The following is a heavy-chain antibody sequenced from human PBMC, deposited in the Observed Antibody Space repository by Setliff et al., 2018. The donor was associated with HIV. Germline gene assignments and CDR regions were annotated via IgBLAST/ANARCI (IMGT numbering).Heavy chain of an antibody. Sequence: GGSLRLSCTASGFSFGDFALNWVRQAPGKGLEWIGFIRTKAHGGTTEYAASVRGRFTISRDDSKSIAYLQMNSLKTEDTAVYYCSINSPLSSWGQGTLVTVSS. CDR3: SINSPLSS. CDR2: IRTKAHGGTT. CDR1: GFSFGDFA. J-gene: IGHJ4*02. V-gene: IGHV3-49*04. D-gene: IGHD6-6*01.